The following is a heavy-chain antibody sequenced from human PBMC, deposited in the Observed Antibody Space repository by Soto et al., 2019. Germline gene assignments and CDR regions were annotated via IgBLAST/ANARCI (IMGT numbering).Heavy chain of an antibody. V-gene: IGHV3-30-3*01. J-gene: IGHJ6*02. CDR2: ISYDGSNK. D-gene: IGHD3-22*01. Sequence: QVQLVESGGGVVQPGRSLRLSCVASGFTFSSYAMYWVRQAPGKGLEWVAVISYDGSNKYYADSVKGRFTISRDNSKNTLYLQMNSLRAEDTAVYYCARDRIVVVITLSMDVWGQGTTVTVSS. CDR1: GFTFSSYA. CDR3: ARDRIVVVITLSMDV.